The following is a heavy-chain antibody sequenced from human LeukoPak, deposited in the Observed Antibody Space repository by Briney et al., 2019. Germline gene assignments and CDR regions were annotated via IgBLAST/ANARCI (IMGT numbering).Heavy chain of an antibody. D-gene: IGHD6-19*01. Sequence: SETLSLTCTVSNGSISSSDYYWGWIRQPPGKGLQWIGSIFYSGSTFYNPSLRSRVTISVDTSKNQFSLKLSSVTAADTALYYCARDDAGAAVADEFDCWGQGTLVTVSS. CDR2: IFYSGST. CDR1: NGSISSSDYY. J-gene: IGHJ4*02. CDR3: ARDDAGAAVADEFDC. V-gene: IGHV4-39*02.